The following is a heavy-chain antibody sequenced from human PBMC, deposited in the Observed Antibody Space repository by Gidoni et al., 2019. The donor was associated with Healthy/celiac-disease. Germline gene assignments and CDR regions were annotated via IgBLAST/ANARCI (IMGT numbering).Heavy chain of an antibody. V-gene: IGHV3-30*18. CDR1: GFTFSSYG. CDR2: ISYDGSNK. D-gene: IGHD5-18*01. J-gene: IGHJ6*02. Sequence: QVQLVEPGGGVVQPGRSLRLPCAASGFTFSSYGMPWVRQAPGKGLEWVAVISYDGSNKYYADSVKGRFTISRDNSKNTLYLQMNSLRAEDTAVYYCAKDRTGWLPGVRYYYYGMDVWGQGTTVTVSS. CDR3: AKDRTGWLPGVRYYYYGMDV.